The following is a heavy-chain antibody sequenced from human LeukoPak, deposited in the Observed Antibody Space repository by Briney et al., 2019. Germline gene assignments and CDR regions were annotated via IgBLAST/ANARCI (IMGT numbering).Heavy chain of an antibody. CDR2: ISGSGAKT. D-gene: IGHD6-19*01. CDR1: GFTFSSYA. J-gene: IGHJ3*02. CDR3: AKDSSGWSDAFDI. Sequence: GGSLRLSCAASGFTFSSYAMTWVRQAPGKGLEWVSAISGSGAKTYYADSVKGRFTISRDNSKNSLYLQMNSLRAEDTALYYCAKDSSGWSDAFDIWGQGTMVTVSS. V-gene: IGHV3-23*01.